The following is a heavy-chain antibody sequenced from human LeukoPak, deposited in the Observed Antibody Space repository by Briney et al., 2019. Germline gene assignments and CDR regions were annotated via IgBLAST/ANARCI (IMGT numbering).Heavy chain of an antibody. CDR1: GFTVSSNY. D-gene: IGHD6-19*01. CDR2: IYSGGNT. CDR3: ARGIAVAGTDAFDI. Sequence: GGSLRLSCAPSGFTVSSNYMSWVRQAPGKGLEWVSVIYSGGNTYYSDSVKGRFTISRDNSKNTLYLQMNSLRAEDTAVYYCARGIAVAGTDAFDIWGQGTMVTVSS. J-gene: IGHJ3*02. V-gene: IGHV3-53*01.